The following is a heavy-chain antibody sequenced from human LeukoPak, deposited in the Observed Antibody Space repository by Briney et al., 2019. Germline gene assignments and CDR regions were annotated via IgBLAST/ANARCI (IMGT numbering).Heavy chain of an antibody. J-gene: IGHJ4*02. D-gene: IGHD5-12*01. V-gene: IGHV4-30-4*08. CDR1: GGSISRGDYY. Sequence: SSETLSLTCTVSGGSISRGDYYWSCIRPPPGKGLEGSGYIYYSGSTYYNPSLKTRVPISVDTSTHHFSLYVRSVTAAGPAVYYCARDGRYGGYVSDSWGQGTLVTVSS. CDR3: ARDGRYGGYVSDS. CDR2: IYYSGST.